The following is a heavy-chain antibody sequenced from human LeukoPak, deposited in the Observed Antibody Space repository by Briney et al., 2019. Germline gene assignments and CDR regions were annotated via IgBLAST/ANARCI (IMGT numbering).Heavy chain of an antibody. CDR2: INPSGGST. Sequence: ASVKVSCKASGYTFTSYHMHWVRQAPGQGLEWMGIINPSGGSTNYAQRFRGRVTMTRDMSTGTVYMELSSLTSEDTAVYYCARGRVGNYYTNYYMDVWGKGTTVTVSS. J-gene: IGHJ6*03. CDR3: ARGRVGNYYTNYYMDV. D-gene: IGHD3-10*01. V-gene: IGHV1-46*01. CDR1: GYTFTSYH.